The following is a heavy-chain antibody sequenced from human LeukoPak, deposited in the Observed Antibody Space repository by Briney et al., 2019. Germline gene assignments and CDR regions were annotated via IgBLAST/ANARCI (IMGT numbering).Heavy chain of an antibody. CDR2: MNPNSGNT. CDR1: GYTFTSYD. J-gene: IGHJ4*02. CDR3: ARGGYYDSSGYYEVFNY. D-gene: IGHD3-22*01. V-gene: IGHV1-8*01. Sequence: ASVKVSCKASGYTFTSYDINWVRQATGQGLEWMGWMNPNSGNTGYAQKFQGRATMTRNTSISTAYMELSSLRSEDTAVYYCARGGYYDSSGYYEVFNYWGQGTLVTVSS.